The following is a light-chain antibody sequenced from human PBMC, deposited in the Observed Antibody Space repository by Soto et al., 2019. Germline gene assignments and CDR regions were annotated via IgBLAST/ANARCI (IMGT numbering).Light chain of an antibody. V-gene: IGLV2-14*01. CDR2: EVS. Sequence: QSALTQPASVSGSPGQSITISCTGTSSDVGGYKYVSWHQQHPGKAPKLMIYEVSNRPSGVSNRFSGSKSGNTASLTISGLQAEDDADYYCSSYTGGSALYVFGTGTKLTVL. J-gene: IGLJ1*01. CDR3: SSYTGGSALYV. CDR1: SSDVGGYKY.